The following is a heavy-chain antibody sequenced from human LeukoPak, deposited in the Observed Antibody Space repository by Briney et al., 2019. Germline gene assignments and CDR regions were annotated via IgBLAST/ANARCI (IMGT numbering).Heavy chain of an antibody. CDR2: ISSTGNYI. CDR3: AREVATLFGVVMNAFDV. V-gene: IGHV3-21*01. CDR1: GFTFSTYT. Sequence: GGSLRLSCAASGFTFSTYTMNWVRQAPGKGLEWVSAISSTGNYIYYADSMKGRCTISRDNARNSLYLQMNSLRAEDSAVYYCAREVATLFGVVMNAFDVWGQGTTVTVSS. J-gene: IGHJ3*01. D-gene: IGHD3-3*01.